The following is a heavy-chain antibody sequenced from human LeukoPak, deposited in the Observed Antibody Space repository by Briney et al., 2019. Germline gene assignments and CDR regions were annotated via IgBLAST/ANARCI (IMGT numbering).Heavy chain of an antibody. Sequence: EASVKVSCKASGYTFTSYGISWVRQAPGQGLEWMGWISACNGNTNYAQKLQGRVTMTTDTSTSTAYMELRSLRSDDTAVYYCARVPKVVVVPAAISVGRNNWFDPWGQGTLVTVSS. CDR2: ISACNGNT. V-gene: IGHV1-18*01. CDR1: GYTFTSYG. J-gene: IGHJ5*02. D-gene: IGHD2-2*01. CDR3: ARVPKVVVVPAAISVGRNNWFDP.